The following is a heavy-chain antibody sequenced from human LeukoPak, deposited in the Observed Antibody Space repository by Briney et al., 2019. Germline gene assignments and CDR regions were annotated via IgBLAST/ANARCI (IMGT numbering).Heavy chain of an antibody. D-gene: IGHD5-18*01. CDR1: GYTFTDYY. Sequence: GSVKVSCKASGYTFTDYYIHWVRQAPGQGLEWMGWISPNSGGTNYAQKFQGRVTMTRDTSISTAYMEMSRLTSDDTAVYYCARRGYTYGYYYFDYWGQGTLVTVSS. CDR3: ARRGYTYGYYYFDY. J-gene: IGHJ4*02. CDR2: ISPNSGGT. V-gene: IGHV1-2*02.